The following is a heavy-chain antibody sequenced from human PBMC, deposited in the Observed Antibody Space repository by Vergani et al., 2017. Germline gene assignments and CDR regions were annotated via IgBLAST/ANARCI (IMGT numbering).Heavy chain of an antibody. D-gene: IGHD3-9*01. V-gene: IGHV1-69*12. CDR1: GGTFSSYA. J-gene: IGHJ6*02. CDR3: ARGNYDILTGYYYYYGMDV. CDR2: IIPIFGTA. Sequence: QVQLVQSGAEVKKPGSSVKVSCKASGGTFSSYAISWVRQAPGQGLEWMGGIIPIFGTANYAQKFQSRVTITADESTSTAYMELSSLRSEDTAVYYCARGNYDILTGYYYYYGMDVWGQGTTVTVSS.